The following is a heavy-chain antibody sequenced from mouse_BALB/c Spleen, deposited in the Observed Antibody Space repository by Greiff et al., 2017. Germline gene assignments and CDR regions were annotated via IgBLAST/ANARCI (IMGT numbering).Heavy chain of an antibody. J-gene: IGHJ1*01. CDR1: GYTFTSYV. CDR3: ARATGYWYFDV. CDR2: INPYNDGT. Sequence: VHVKQSGPELVKPGASVKMSCKASGYTFTSYVMHWVKQKPGQGLEWIGYINPYNDGTKYNEKFKGKATLTSDKSSSTAYMELSSLTSEDSAVYYCARATGYWYFDVWGAGTTVTVSS. V-gene: IGHV1-14*01.